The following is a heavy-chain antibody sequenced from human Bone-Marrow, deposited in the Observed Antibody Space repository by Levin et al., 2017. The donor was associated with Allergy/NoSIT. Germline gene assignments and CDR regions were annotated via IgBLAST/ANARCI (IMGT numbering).Heavy chain of an antibody. D-gene: IGHD1-26*01. CDR2: LKRTPEGTTS. V-gene: IGHV3-15*07. J-gene: IGHJ4*02. CDR1: GSAFSTAW. Sequence: PGGSLRLSCAASGSAFSTAWMNWVRQAPGKGLEWVGRLKRTPEGTTSEYGAPVKGRFSISVDESRNTVYLQMNRLKSEDTAIYYCTTDHPLSDNGNTYFVARSWGQGSLVTVSS. CDR3: TTDHPLSDNGNTYFVARS.